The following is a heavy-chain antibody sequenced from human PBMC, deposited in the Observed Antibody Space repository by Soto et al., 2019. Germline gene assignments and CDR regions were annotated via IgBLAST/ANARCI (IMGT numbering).Heavy chain of an antibody. J-gene: IGHJ4*02. Sequence: GGSLRLSCAASGFTFSSYGMHWVRQAPDKGLEWVAVIWYDGSNKYYADSVKGRFTISRDNSKNTLYLQMNSLRAEDTAVYYYARDPDPGSLVYYRGQRTLVPVSS. CDR1: GFTFSSYG. D-gene: IGHD3-3*01. CDR2: IWYDGSNK. V-gene: IGHV3-33*01. CDR3: ARDPDPGSLVYY.